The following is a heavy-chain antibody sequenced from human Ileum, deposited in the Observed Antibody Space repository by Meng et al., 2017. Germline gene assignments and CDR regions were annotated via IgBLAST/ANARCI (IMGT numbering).Heavy chain of an antibody. J-gene: IGHJ4*02. V-gene: IGHV4-61*01. CDR1: GGSVSSGSYY. D-gene: IGHD6-6*01. CDR3: ARSSTSPASYFFDY. Sequence: QRQLQESGPRLVRPSETLSLACTVSGGSVSSGSYYWSWIRQPPGKGLEWIGHIYYSGSTNYNPSLKSRVTISVDMSKNQFSLKLNSVTAADTAIYFCARSSTSPASYFFDYWGQGTLVTVSS. CDR2: IYYSGST.